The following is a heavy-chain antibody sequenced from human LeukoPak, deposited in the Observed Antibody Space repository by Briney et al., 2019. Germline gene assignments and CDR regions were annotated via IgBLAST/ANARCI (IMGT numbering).Heavy chain of an antibody. CDR2: VYSGGRT. D-gene: IGHD2-15*01. J-gene: IGHJ5*02. V-gene: IGHV3-66*01. CDR1: GFTFDDYG. Sequence: GGSPRLSCAASGFTFDDYGMNWVRQAPGKGLEWVSVVYSGGRTTYSDSVKGRFTISRDSSKNVVYFEMNSLRGEDTAVYYCARGPDRWLLLDLWGQGTLVTVSS. CDR3: ARGPDRWLLLDL.